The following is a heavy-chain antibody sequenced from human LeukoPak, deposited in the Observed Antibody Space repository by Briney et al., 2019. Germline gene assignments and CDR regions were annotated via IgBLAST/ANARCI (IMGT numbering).Heavy chain of an antibody. D-gene: IGHD3-3*01. J-gene: IGHJ6*02. CDR3: ARASIFGVVLGPMDV. Sequence: PSETLSLTCTVSGGSISSGDYYWSWIRQPPGKGLEWIGYSYYSGSTYYNPSLKGRVTISVDTSKNHFSLKLSSVTAADTAIYYCARASIFGVVLGPMDVWGQGTTVTVSS. CDR2: SYYSGST. CDR1: GGSISSGDYY. V-gene: IGHV4-30-4*01.